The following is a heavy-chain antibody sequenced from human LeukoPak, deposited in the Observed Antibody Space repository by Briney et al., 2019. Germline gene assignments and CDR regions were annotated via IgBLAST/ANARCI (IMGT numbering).Heavy chain of an antibody. Sequence: GGSLRLSCGASGFTFSSFGMHWLRQAPGKGLEWVAIIWYDGSEKYYSDSVKGRFTISRDNSKNTLYLQMNSLRAEDTAVYHCAKGLDVVHDHTGHYSNWFDPWGQGALVTVSS. CDR3: AKGLDVVHDHTGHYSNWFDP. CDR1: GFTFSSFG. CDR2: IWYDGSEK. V-gene: IGHV3-33*06. J-gene: IGHJ5*02. D-gene: IGHD3-22*01.